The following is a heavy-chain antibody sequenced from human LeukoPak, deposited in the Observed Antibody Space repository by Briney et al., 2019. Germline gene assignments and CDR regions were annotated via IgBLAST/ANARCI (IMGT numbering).Heavy chain of an antibody. CDR2: ISYDGSNK. J-gene: IGHJ4*02. Sequence: PGGSLRLSCAASGFTLSDHYMDWVRQAPGKGLEWVAVISYDGSNKYYADSVKGRFTISRDNSKNTLYLQMNSLRAEDTAVYYCAKDASGSEIDYWGQGTLVTVSS. V-gene: IGHV3-30*18. CDR1: GFTLSDHY. D-gene: IGHD1-26*01. CDR3: AKDASGSEIDY.